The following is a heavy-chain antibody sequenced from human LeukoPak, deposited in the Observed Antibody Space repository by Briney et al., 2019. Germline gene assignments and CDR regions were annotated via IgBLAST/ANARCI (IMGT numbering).Heavy chain of an antibody. CDR1: GFIFSTYE. CDR3: AKLLYYYDSSQPY. CDR2: ISRSGTAL. J-gene: IGHJ4*02. Sequence: QPGGSLRLSCATSGFIFSTYEMNWVRQAPGKGLEWVAHISRSGTALYYADSVKGRFTISRDNARNSLDLQMNSLRAEDTAVYYCAKLLYYYDSSQPYWGQGTLVTVSS. V-gene: IGHV3-48*03. D-gene: IGHD3-22*01.